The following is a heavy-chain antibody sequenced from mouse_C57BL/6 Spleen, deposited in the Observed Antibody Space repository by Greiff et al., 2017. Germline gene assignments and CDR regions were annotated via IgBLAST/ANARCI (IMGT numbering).Heavy chain of an antibody. CDR1: GYTFTSYW. CDR3: ARGYDGYTAD. V-gene: IGHV1-52*01. CDR2: IDPSDSET. Sequence: QVQLKQPGAELVRPGSSVKLSCKASGYTFTSYWMHWVKQRPIQGLEWIGNIDPSDSETHYNQKFKDKATLTVDKSSSTAYMQLSSLTSEDSAVYYCARGYDGYTADWGKGTLVTVSA. J-gene: IGHJ3*01. D-gene: IGHD2-3*01.